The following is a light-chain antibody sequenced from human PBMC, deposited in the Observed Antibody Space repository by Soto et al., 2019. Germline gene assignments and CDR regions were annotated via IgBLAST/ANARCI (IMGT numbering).Light chain of an antibody. Sequence: EIVLTQSPATLSLSPGERATLSCRASQSVSSYLAWYQQKPGQSPSLLMYGASRRAAGIPERFSGSGSGTDFTLTISRLEPEDFAVYYCQQYARSPRTFGQGTKVDIK. V-gene: IGKV3-20*01. CDR2: GAS. J-gene: IGKJ1*01. CDR3: QQYARSPRT. CDR1: QSVSSY.